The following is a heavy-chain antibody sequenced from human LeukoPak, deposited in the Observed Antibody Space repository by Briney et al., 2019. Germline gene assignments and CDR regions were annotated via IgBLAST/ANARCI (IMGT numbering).Heavy chain of an antibody. V-gene: IGHV3-30*18. D-gene: IGHD3-10*01. CDR3: ANSDTVTMLRGVVTKLSLDY. CDR2: ISYDGSNK. CDR1: GFTFRNYG. J-gene: IGHJ4*02. Sequence: PGGSLRLSCAASGFTFRNYGMHWVRQAPGKGLDWVALISYDGSNKYYADSVKGRFTVSRDNSKNTLYLQMNSLRAEDTAVYYCANSDTVTMLRGVVTKLSLDYWGQGTLVTVSS.